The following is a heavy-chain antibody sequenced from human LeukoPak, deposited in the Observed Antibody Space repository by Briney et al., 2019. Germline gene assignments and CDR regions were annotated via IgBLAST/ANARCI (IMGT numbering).Heavy chain of an antibody. CDR3: ARDFEEWELLGYYFDY. Sequence: SVKVSCKASGGTFSSYAISWVRQAPGQGLEWMGGIIPIFGTANYAQKFQGRVTITADGSTSTAYMELSSLRSEDTAVYYCARDFEEWELLGYYFDYWGQGTLVTVSS. V-gene: IGHV1-69*13. CDR2: IIPIFGTA. D-gene: IGHD1-26*01. J-gene: IGHJ4*02. CDR1: GGTFSSYA.